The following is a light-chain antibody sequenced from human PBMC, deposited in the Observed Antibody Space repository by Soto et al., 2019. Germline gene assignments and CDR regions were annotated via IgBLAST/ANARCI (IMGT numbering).Light chain of an antibody. CDR2: EGS. CDR1: SSDVGSYNL. J-gene: IGLJ1*01. V-gene: IGLV2-23*01. Sequence: QSALTQPASVSGSPGQSIAISCTGTSSDVGSYNLVSWDQQHPGKAPKVMIYEGSKRPSGVSNRFSGSKSGNTASLTISGLQAEDEADYYCCSYAGSSTYVFGTGTKLTVL. CDR3: CSYAGSSTYV.